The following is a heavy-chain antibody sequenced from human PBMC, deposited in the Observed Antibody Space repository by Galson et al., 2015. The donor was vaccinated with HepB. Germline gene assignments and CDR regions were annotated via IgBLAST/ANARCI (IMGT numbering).Heavy chain of an antibody. CDR3: ATVGRSMAVDY. D-gene: IGHD2/OR15-2a*01. CDR1: GYTFTNYG. CDR2: VDPEDGET. V-gene: IGHV1-69-2*01. J-gene: IGHJ4*02. Sequence: VKVSCKASGYTFTNYGISWVRQAPGQGLEWMGLVDPEDGETIYAEKFQGRVTITADTSTDTAYMELSSLRSEDTAVYYCATVGRSMAVDYWGQGTLVTVSS.